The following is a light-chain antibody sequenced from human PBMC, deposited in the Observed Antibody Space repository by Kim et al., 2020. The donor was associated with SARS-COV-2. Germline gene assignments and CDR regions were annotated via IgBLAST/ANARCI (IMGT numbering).Light chain of an antibody. CDR1: QSVSSTY. CDR3: QQYGSSPLT. V-gene: IGKV3-20*01. Sequence: PGERATLSCRASQSVSSTYLARYQQKPGQAPSLLIYGASSRATGIPDRVSGSGSGTDFTLTINKLEPEDFAVYYCQQYGSSPLTFGGGTKVDIK. J-gene: IGKJ4*01. CDR2: GAS.